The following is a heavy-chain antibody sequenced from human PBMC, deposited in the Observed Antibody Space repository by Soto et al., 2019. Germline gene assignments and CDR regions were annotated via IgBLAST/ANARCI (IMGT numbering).Heavy chain of an antibody. V-gene: IGHV1-2*04. CDR3: ARGGTIQLGYRLGCGMDV. J-gene: IGHJ6*02. CDR1: GYTFTGYY. CDR2: INPNSGGT. D-gene: IGHD5-18*01. Sequence: ASVKVSCKASGYTFTGYYMHRVRQAPGQGLEWMGWINPNSGGTNYAQKFQGWVTMTRDTSISTAYMELSRLRSDDTAVYYCARGGTIQLGYRLGCGMDVWGQGTTVTVSS.